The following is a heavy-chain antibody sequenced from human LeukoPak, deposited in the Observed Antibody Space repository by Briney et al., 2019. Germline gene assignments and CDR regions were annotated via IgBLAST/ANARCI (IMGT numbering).Heavy chain of an antibody. V-gene: IGHV4-59*01. CDR2: IYYTGST. CDR3: ARGISTGPIYTFEI. D-gene: IGHD3-9*01. Sequence: SETLSLTCTVSGGSISSYYWSWIRQPPGKGLEWIGHIYYTGSTNYNPSLKSRVTISVDTSKNQFSLKLSSVTAADTPVYYCARGISTGPIYTFEIWAQGTIGTVSS. J-gene: IGHJ3*02. CDR1: GGSISSYY.